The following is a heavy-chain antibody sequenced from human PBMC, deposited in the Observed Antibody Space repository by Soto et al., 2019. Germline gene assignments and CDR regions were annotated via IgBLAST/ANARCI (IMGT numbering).Heavy chain of an antibody. D-gene: IGHD6-19*01. Sequence: GESLKISCKGSGYSFTSYWISWVRQMPGKGLEWMGRIDPSDSYTNYSPSFQGHVTISADKSISTAYLQWSSLKASDTAMYYCAKTIAVAGKSRVGTDYYGMDVWGQGTTVTVSS. V-gene: IGHV5-10-1*01. J-gene: IGHJ6*02. CDR3: AKTIAVAGKSRVGTDYYGMDV. CDR1: GYSFTSYW. CDR2: IDPSDSYT.